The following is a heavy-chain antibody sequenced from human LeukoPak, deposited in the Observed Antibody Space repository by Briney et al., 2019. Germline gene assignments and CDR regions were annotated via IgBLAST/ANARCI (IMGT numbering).Heavy chain of an antibody. CDR1: GYTFTGYY. CDR3: ARENPLSFMVRGVILWFDP. D-gene: IGHD3-10*01. Sequence: GASVKVSCKASGYTFTGYYMHWVRQAPGQGLEWMGWINPNSGGTNYAQEFQGRVTMTRDTSISTAYMELSRLRSDDTAVYYCARENPLSFMVRGVILWFDPWGQGTLVTVSS. J-gene: IGHJ5*02. V-gene: IGHV1-2*02. CDR2: INPNSGGT.